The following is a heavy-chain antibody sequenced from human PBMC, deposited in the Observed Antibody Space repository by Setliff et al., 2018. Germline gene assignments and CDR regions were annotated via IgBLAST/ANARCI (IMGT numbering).Heavy chain of an antibody. CDR2: IDPSGNT. D-gene: IGHD2-15*01. V-gene: IGHV4-61*09. CDR1: GGSISSGSNY. Sequence: PSETLSLTCTVSGGSISSGSNYWSWIRQPAGRGLEWIGHIDPSGNTNYHTSLESRVTISGDTSKNQFSVKLTSVTAADTAVYYCARGHCSSGECPNYFDPWGQGTQVTVSS. J-gene: IGHJ5*02. CDR3: ARGHCSSGECPNYFDP.